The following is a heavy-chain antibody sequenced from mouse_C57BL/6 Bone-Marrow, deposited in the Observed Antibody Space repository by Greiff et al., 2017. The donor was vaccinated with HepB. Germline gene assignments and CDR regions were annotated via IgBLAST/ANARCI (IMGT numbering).Heavy chain of an antibody. CDR1: GYTFTSYW. V-gene: IGHV1-53*01. CDR2: INPSNGGT. J-gene: IGHJ2*01. CDR3: ARWTTVVVPYFDY. Sequence: QVQLKQSGTELVKPGASVKLSCKASGYTFTSYWMHWVKQRPGQGLEWIGNINPSNGGTNYNEKFKSKATLTVDKSSSTAYMQLSSLTSEDSAVYYCARWTTVVVPYFDYWGQGTTLTVSS. D-gene: IGHD1-1*01.